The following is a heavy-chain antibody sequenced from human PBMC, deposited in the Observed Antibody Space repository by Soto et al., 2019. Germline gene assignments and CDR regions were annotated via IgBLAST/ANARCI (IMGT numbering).Heavy chain of an antibody. Sequence: SGRVSCMASGGTFSSYAISWVRQAPGQGLEWMGGIIPIFGTANYAQKFQGRVTLTADESTSTAYMELSRLRSEDTAVYYCARTCSGGSCYRYRLDVWGQGTTV. D-gene: IGHD2-15*01. V-gene: IGHV1-69*13. J-gene: IGHJ6*02. CDR3: ARTCSGGSCYRYRLDV. CDR1: GGTFSSYA. CDR2: IIPIFGTA.